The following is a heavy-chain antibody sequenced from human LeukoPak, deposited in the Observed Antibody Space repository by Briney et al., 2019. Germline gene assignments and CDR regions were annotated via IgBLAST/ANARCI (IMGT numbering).Heavy chain of an antibody. CDR1: GGSFSGYY. Sequence: SETLSLTCAVYGGSFSGYYWSWIRQPPGKGLEWIGEINHGGSTNYNPSLKSRVTISVDTSKNQFSLKLSSVTAADTAVYYCARGQAAMASYYYYMDVWGKGTTDTVSS. D-gene: IGHD5-18*01. V-gene: IGHV4-34*01. CDR2: INHGGST. J-gene: IGHJ6*03. CDR3: ARGQAAMASYYYYMDV.